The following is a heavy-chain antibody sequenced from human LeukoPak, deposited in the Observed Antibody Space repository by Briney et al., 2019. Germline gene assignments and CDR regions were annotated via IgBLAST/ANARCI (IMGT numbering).Heavy chain of an antibody. J-gene: IGHJ4*02. CDR2: ISSHGGST. CDR3: ASSYLLTGYPLDY. V-gene: IGHV3-64*01. D-gene: IGHD3-9*01. Sequence: GGSLRLSCAAPGFIFDNYAIHWVRQAPGKGLEYVSSISSHGGSTYYAHSVKGRFTISRDNSKNTLYLQMGSLRAEDMAVYYCASSYLLTGYPLDYWGQGTLVTVSS. CDR1: GFIFDNYA.